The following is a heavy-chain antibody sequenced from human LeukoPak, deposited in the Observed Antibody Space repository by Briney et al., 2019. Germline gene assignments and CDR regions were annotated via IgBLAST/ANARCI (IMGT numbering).Heavy chain of an antibody. CDR3: ARVAKERVGGVYYFDY. D-gene: IGHD1-1*01. CDR2: IGTAGDT. J-gene: IGHJ4*02. CDR1: GFSFSDYA. Sequence: GGSLRLSCVGSGFSFSDYALEWVRQATGKGLEWVSAIGTAGDTYYTGSVKGRFTISRENAKNSLYLQMNSLRAGDTAVYYCARVAKERVGGVYYFDYWGQGTLVTVSS. V-gene: IGHV3-13*01.